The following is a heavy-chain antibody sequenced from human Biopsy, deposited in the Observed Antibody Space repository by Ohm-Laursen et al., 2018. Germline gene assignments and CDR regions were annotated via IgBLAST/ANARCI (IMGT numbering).Heavy chain of an antibody. CDR3: ARGPHSGSHSCFDY. D-gene: IGHD1-26*01. Sequence: EASVKVSCKASGGTFINYAISWVRQAPGQGLEWMGGIIPMFGTANYAQMFQGRVTISADESTSTSYMELSILTTEDTAIYYCARGPHSGSHSCFDYWGRGTLVTVSS. V-gene: IGHV1-69*13. CDR2: IIPMFGTA. CDR1: GGTFINYA. J-gene: IGHJ4*02.